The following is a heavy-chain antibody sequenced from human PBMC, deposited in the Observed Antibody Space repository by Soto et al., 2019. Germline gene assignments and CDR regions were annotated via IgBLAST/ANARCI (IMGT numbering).Heavy chain of an antibody. CDR2: VYWNDDK. CDR1: GISLSTSGVG. J-gene: IGHJ3*02. D-gene: IGHD2-15*01. CDR3: ARCLSTLPVFAFDI. V-gene: IGHV2-5*01. Sequence: QITLKGSGPTLVKPTQTLTLTCTLSGISLSTSGVGLGWIRQTPGKALESLALVYWNDDKHYSPSLKTRLTITKDTSKNQAIRTMSNMDPVDTATYCGARCLSTLPVFAFDIWGQGKVVTGSS.